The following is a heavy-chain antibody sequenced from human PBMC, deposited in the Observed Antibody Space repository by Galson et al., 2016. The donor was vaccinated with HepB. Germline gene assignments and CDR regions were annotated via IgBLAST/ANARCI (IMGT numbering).Heavy chain of an antibody. V-gene: IGHV4-61*01. Sequence: SETLSLTCSVSGGSISSGSYYWSWIRQPPGKGLEWIGYIYYSGGTNYNPSLKSRVTISVDTSKNQFSLRLSSVTAADTAVYYCASDARGDYDFDYWGQGTLVTVSS. CDR2: IYYSGGT. J-gene: IGHJ4*02. CDR3: ASDARGDYDFDY. CDR1: GGSISSGSYY. D-gene: IGHD4-17*01.